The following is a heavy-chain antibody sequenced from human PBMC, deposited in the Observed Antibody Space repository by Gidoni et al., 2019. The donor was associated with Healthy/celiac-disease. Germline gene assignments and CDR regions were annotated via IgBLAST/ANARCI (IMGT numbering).Heavy chain of an antibody. V-gene: IGHV3-7*01. CDR2: IKQDGSEK. CDR3: ARSGRIVGATKGGLFDP. CDR1: GFTFSSYW. D-gene: IGHD1-26*01. J-gene: IGHJ5*02. Sequence: EVQLVESGGGLVQPGGSLRLSCAASGFTFSSYWMSWVRQAPGKGLEWVANIKQDGSEKYYVDSVKGRFTISRDNAKNSLYLQMNSLRAEDTAVYYCARSGRIVGATKGGLFDPWGQGTLVTVSS.